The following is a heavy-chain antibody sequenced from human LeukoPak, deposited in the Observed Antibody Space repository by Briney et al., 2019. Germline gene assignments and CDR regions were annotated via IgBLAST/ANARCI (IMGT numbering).Heavy chain of an antibody. CDR1: GGSISSYY. V-gene: IGHV4-59*01. Sequence: SETLSLTCTVSGGSISSYYWIWIREPPGKGLEWIGYNYYSRRTKLSASLKSPVHISVDTSKNQFSLKQSSVTAADTAVYYCARDRSIAARPGWFDPWGQGNLVTVSS. CDR2: NYYSRRT. CDR3: ARDRSIAARPGWFDP. D-gene: IGHD6-6*01. J-gene: IGHJ5*02.